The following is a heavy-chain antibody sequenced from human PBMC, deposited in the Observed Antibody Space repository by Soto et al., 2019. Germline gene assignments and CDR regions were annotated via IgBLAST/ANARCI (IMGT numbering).Heavy chain of an antibody. CDR1: GFTFSSYS. CDR3: ERDLAVELPFVS. D-gene: IGHD1-7*01. J-gene: IGHJ4*02. V-gene: IGHV3-48*01. CDR2: ISSSSSTI. Sequence: EVQLVESGGGLVQPGGSLRLSCAASGFTFSSYSMNWVRQAPGKGLEWVSYISSSSSTIYYADSVKGRFTISRDNAKNSLYLQMNSLRAEDTAVYYCERDLAVELPFVSWGQGTLVTVSS.